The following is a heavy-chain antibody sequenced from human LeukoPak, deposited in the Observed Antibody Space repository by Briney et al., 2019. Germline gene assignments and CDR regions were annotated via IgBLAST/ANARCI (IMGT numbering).Heavy chain of an antibody. CDR2: INAGNGNT. J-gene: IGHJ4*02. CDR3: ACGGDDLPFDY. CDR1: GYTFTSYA. Sequence: ASVKVFCKASGYTFTSYAMHCVRQAPGQRLEWMGWINAGNGNTKYSQKFQGRVTITRDTSASTAYMELSSLRSEDTAVYYCACGGDDLPFDYWGQGTLVTVSS. V-gene: IGHV1-3*01. D-gene: IGHD2-21*02.